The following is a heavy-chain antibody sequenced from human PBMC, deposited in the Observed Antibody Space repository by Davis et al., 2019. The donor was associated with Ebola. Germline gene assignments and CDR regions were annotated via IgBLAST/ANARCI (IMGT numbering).Heavy chain of an antibody. V-gene: IGHV3-15*01. CDR1: GFTFSNAW. J-gene: IGHJ4*02. CDR3: TTDSYYYDSSGYYYKDY. CDR2: IKSKTDGGTT. Sequence: GESLKISCAASGFTFSNAWMSWVRQAPGKGLEWVGRIKSKTDGGTTDYAAPVKGRFTISRDDSKNTLYLQMNSLKTEDTAVYYCTTDSYYYDSSGYYYKDYWGQGTLVTVSS. D-gene: IGHD3-22*01.